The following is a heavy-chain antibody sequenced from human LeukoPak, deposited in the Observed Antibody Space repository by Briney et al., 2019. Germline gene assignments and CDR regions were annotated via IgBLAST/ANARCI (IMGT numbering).Heavy chain of an antibody. Sequence: GMSLRLPCAASVFPFSIYETNWAPHAPAKGLEYVSYISYSCSTIYYADSVKGRFTISRDKAKNSLSLKMNSLRAEDTAVYYCAELGITMIGGVWGKGTTVTIS. J-gene: IGHJ6*03. D-gene: IGHD3-10*02. V-gene: IGHV3-48*03. CDR2: ISYSCSTI. CDR3: AELGITMIGGV. CDR1: VFPFSIYE.